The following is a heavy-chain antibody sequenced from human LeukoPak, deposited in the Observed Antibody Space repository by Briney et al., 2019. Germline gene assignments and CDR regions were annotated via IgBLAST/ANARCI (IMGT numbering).Heavy chain of an antibody. D-gene: IGHD4-11*01. Sequence: SETLSLTCTVSGGSISSYYWGWIRQPPGKGLEWIGYIYYSGSTNYNPSLKSRVTISVDTSKNQFSLKLSSVTAADTAVYYCAVKTTVGVPFDPWGQGTLVTVSS. CDR3: AVKTTVGVPFDP. CDR2: IYYSGST. V-gene: IGHV4-59*08. J-gene: IGHJ5*02. CDR1: GGSISSYY.